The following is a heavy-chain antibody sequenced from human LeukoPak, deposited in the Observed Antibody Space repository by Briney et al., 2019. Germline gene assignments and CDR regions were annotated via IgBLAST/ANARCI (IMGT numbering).Heavy chain of an antibody. CDR1: GFTFSTYN. D-gene: IGHD3-10*01. CDR2: ISSSSSYI. CDR3: ARVYGSGIYYKTY. V-gene: IGHV3-21*01. Sequence: GGSLRLSCAASGFTFSTYNMNWVRQAPGKGLEWVSFISSSSSYIYYADSVKGRFTISRDNAKNSLYLQMNTLRAEDTAVYYCARVYGSGIYYKTYWGQGTLVTVSS. J-gene: IGHJ4*02.